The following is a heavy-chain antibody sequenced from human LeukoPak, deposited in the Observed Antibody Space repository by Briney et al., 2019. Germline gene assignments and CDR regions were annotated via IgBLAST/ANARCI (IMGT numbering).Heavy chain of an antibody. CDR2: ISYDGSNE. Sequence: GGSLRLSCVASGFTFSSYAMHWVRQAPGKGLEWVAVISYDGSNEYYADSVKGRFTISRDNSKDTLYLQMNSLRAEDTAVYYCARGRYQGDDLWSGYYTGVDFDYWGQGTLVTVSS. CDR1: GFTFSSYA. J-gene: IGHJ4*02. V-gene: IGHV3-30-3*01. CDR3: ARGRYQGDDLWSGYYTGVDFDY. D-gene: IGHD3-3*01.